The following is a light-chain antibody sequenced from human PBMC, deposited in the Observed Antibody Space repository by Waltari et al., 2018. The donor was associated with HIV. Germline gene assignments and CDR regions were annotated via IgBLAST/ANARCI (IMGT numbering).Light chain of an antibody. CDR3: QQYNSYPRT. CDR1: QTIDRW. J-gene: IGKJ1*01. Sequence: DIQMTQFPSTLSASVGDRVTIACRASQTIDRWLAWYQQKPGKAPRLLMYKASTLQSGVPYRFSGSGSGTEFTLTISSLQPDDFATYYCQQYNSYPRTFGQGTKVDIK. CDR2: KAS. V-gene: IGKV1-5*03.